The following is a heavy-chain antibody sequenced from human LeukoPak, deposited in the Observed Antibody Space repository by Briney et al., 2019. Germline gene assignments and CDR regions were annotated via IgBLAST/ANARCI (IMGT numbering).Heavy chain of an antibody. J-gene: IGHJ4*02. CDR2: ISGSGGST. D-gene: IGHD5-18*01. CDR1: GFTFSSYA. Sequence: PGGSLRLSCAASGFTFSSYAMSWVRQAPGKGLEWVSAISGSGGSTYYADSVKGRFTISRDNSENTLFLQMNSLRAEDTAVYHCARGKGRGYNHTHLDYWGQGTLVTVSS. V-gene: IGHV3-23*01. CDR3: ARGKGRGYNHTHLDY.